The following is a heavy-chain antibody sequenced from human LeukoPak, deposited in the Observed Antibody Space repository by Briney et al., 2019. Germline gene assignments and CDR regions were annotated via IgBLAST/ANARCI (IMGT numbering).Heavy chain of an antibody. Sequence: ASVTLSCKASGYTFTGYYMHWVRQAPGQGLEWMGWINPRSGGTNYAQKFQGRVTMTRDTSISTAYMELSRLRSDDTAVYYCARGNVVVPAATYDNGFDPWGQGTLVTVCS. J-gene: IGHJ5*02. CDR1: GYTFTGYY. V-gene: IGHV1-2*02. CDR2: INPRSGGT. CDR3: ARGNVVVPAATYDNGFDP. D-gene: IGHD2-2*01.